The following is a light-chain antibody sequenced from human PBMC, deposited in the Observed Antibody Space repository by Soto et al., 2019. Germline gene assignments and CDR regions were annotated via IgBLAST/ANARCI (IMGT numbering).Light chain of an antibody. CDR2: SNN. J-gene: IGLJ1*01. V-gene: IGLV1-44*01. CDR3: AAWDDSLSGPV. CDR1: SSNIDSNT. Sequence: QAVVTQPPSASGTPGQRVTISCSGSSSNIDSNTVNWYQHLPGTAPKLLIYSNNQRPSGVPDRFSGSKSGTSASLAISGLQSEDEADYYCAAWDDSLSGPVFGSGTKLTVL.